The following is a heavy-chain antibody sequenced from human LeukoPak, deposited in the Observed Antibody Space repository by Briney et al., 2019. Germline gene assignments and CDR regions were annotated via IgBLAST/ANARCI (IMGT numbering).Heavy chain of an antibody. CDR1: GFIFTDYW. J-gene: IGHJ4*02. V-gene: IGHV3-7*03. CDR3: AKDRHGVSS. Sequence: GGSLRLSCAASGFIFTDYWMYWVRQAPGKGLTWVANIKEDGSEKNYVDSVKGRFTISRDNAKNSVYLQMNTLRAEDTAIYYCAKDRHGVSSGGQGTLVTVSS. D-gene: IGHD3-3*01. CDR2: IKEDGSEK.